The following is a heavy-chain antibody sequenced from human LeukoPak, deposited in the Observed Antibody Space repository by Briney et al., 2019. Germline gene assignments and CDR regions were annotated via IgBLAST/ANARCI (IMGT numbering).Heavy chain of an antibody. J-gene: IGHJ3*02. CDR2: IIPIFGTA. Sequence: GASVKVSCKASGYTFTSYYMHWVRQAPGQGLEWMGGIIPIFGTANYAQKFRGRVTITADESTSTAYMELSSLRSEDTAVYYCARDRIEGDYAFDIWGQGTMVTVSS. CDR1: GYTFTSYY. V-gene: IGHV1-69*13. D-gene: IGHD1-26*01. CDR3: ARDRIEGDYAFDI.